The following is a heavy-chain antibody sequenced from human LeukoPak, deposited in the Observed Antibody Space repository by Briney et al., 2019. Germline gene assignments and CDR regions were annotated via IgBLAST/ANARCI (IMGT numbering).Heavy chain of an antibody. D-gene: IGHD5-18*01. J-gene: IGHJ4*02. CDR3: ARHFGPAMGLFDY. V-gene: IGHV5-51*01. CDR2: IYPGDSDT. Sequence: GESLKISYKGSGYSFTSYWIGWVRQMPGKGLEWMGIIYPGDSDTRYSPFFQGQVTISADKSISTAYLQWSSLKASDTAMYYCARHFGPAMGLFDYWGQGTLVTVSS. CDR1: GYSFTSYW.